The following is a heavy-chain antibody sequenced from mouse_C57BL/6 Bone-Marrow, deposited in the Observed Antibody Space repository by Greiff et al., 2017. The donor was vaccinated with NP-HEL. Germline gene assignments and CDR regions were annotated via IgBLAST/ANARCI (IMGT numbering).Heavy chain of an antibody. V-gene: IGHV1-81*01. J-gene: IGHJ3*01. Sequence: VQLQQSGAELARPGASVKLSCKASGYTFTSYGISWVKQRTGQGLEWIGEIYPRSGNTYYNEKFKGKATLTADKSSSTAYMQLRSLTSEDSAVYFCASPYYYGCAWFAYWGQGTLVTVSA. D-gene: IGHD1-1*01. CDR2: IYPRSGNT. CDR1: GYTFTSYG. CDR3: ASPYYYGCAWFAY.